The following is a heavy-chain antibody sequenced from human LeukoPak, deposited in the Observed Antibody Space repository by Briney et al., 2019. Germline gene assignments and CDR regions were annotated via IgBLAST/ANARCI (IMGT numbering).Heavy chain of an antibody. V-gene: IGHV3-48*04. CDR2: ISSSSSTI. Sequence: GGSLRLSCAASGFTFSSYNMNWVRQAPGKGLEWVSYISSSSSTIYYADSVKGRFTISRDNAKNSLYLQMNSLRAEDTAVYYCARDIVVVPAAEPPEGDYWGQGTLVTVSS. CDR1: GFTFSSYN. J-gene: IGHJ4*02. CDR3: ARDIVVVPAAEPPEGDY. D-gene: IGHD2-2*01.